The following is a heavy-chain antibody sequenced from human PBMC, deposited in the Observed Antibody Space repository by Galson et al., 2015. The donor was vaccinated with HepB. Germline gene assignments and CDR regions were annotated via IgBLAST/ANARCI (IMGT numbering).Heavy chain of an antibody. V-gene: IGHV1-2*02. CDR3: ARSVLMGYCSSTSCFADAFVI. D-gene: IGHD2-2*01. CDR1: GYTFTGYY. J-gene: IGHJ3*02. Sequence: SVKVSCKASGYTFTGYYMHWVRQAPGQGLEWMGWINPNSGGTNYAQKFQGRVTMTRDTSISTAYMELSRLRSDDTAVYYCARSVLMGYCSSTSCFADAFVIWGQGTMLTVSS. CDR2: INPNSGGT.